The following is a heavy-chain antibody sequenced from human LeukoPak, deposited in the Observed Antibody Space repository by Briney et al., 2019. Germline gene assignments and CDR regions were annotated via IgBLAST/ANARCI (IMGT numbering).Heavy chain of an antibody. D-gene: IGHD3-10*01. V-gene: IGHV4-34*01. CDR3: ARHFGLWGHDY. CDR2: INHSGST. J-gene: IGHJ4*02. Sequence: SETLSLTCTVSGGSISSYYWSWIRQPPGKGLEWIGEINHSGSTNYNPSLKSRVTISVDTSKNQFSLKLSSVTAADTAVYYCARHFGLWGHDYWGQGTLVTVSS. CDR1: GGSISSYY.